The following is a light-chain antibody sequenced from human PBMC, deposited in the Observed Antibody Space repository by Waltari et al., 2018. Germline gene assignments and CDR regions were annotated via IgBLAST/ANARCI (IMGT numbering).Light chain of an antibody. Sequence: DIQMTQSPSSLSASVGDRVTITCRGRGGISSYLNWYKQKPGKAPNRLIYAASSLQSGVPSRFSGSGSGTDFTLTISSLQPEEFATYYCQQSYSTPWTFGQGTKVEIK. CDR2: AAS. CDR3: QQSYSTPWT. J-gene: IGKJ1*01. V-gene: IGKV1-39*01. CDR1: GGISSY.